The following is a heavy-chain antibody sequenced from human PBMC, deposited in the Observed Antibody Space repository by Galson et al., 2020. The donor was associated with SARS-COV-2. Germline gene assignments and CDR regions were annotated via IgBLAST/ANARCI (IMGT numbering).Heavy chain of an antibody. CDR3: ARSQTIAAAGTRFDY. CDR2: ISAYNGNT. J-gene: IGHJ4*02. D-gene: IGHD6-13*01. CDR1: GYTFTSYG. V-gene: IGHV1-18*01. Sequence: ASVKVSCKASGYTFTSYGISWVRQAPGQGLEWMGWISAYNGNTNYAQKLQGRVTMTTDTSTSTAYMELRSLRSDDTAVYYCARSQTIAAAGTRFDYWGQGTLVTVSS.